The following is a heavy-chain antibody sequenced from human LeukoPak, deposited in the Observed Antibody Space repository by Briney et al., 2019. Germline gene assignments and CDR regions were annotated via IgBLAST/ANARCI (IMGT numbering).Heavy chain of an antibody. J-gene: IGHJ4*02. D-gene: IGHD7-27*01. Sequence: EASVKVSCKASGGTFSSYAISWVRQAPGQGLEWMGGIIPIFGTANYAQKFQGRVTITTDESTSTAYMELSSLRSDDTAVYYCASRGTGGTYYFDYWGQGTLVTVSS. CDR3: ASRGTGGTYYFDY. CDR2: IIPIFGTA. CDR1: GGTFSSYA. V-gene: IGHV1-69*05.